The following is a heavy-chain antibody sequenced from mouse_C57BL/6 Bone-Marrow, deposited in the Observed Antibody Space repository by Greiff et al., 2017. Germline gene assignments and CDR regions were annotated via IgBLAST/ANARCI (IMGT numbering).Heavy chain of an antibody. V-gene: IGHV1-5*01. Sequence: VQLQQPGTVLARPGASVKMSCKTSGYTFTSYWMHWVKQRPGQGLEWIGAIYPGNSDTSYNQKFKGKAKLTAVTSAITAYMDLSSLTNEDSAVFYCTRSYYVILFAYWGQVTLVTV. J-gene: IGHJ3*01. CDR1: GYTFTSYW. CDR2: IYPGNSDT. CDR3: TRSYYVILFAY. D-gene: IGHD1-1*01.